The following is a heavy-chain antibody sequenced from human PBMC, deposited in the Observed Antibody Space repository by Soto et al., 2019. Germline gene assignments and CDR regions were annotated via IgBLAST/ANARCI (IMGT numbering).Heavy chain of an antibody. CDR2: INHSGST. CDR1: GGSFSGYY. CDR3: ARLSSSSPGMDV. J-gene: IGHJ6*02. V-gene: IGHV4-34*01. D-gene: IGHD6-6*01. Sequence: SETLSHTCAAYGGSFSGYYWSWIRQPPGKGLEWIGEINHSGSTNYNPSLKSRVTISVDTSKNQFSLKLSSVTAADTAVYYCARLSSSSPGMDVWGQGTTVTVSS.